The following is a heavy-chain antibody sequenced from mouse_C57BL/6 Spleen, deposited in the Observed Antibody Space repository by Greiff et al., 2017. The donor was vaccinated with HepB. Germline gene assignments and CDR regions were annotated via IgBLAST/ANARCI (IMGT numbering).Heavy chain of an antibody. CDR3: TREELKLRDYALDY. CDR2: IYPGNSDT. V-gene: IGHV1-5*01. J-gene: IGHJ4*01. Sequence: VQLKQSGTVLARPGASVKLSCKTSGYTFTSYWMHWVKQRPGQGLEWIGAIYPGNSDTSYNQKFKGKATLTAATSASTAYMELSSLTNEDSAVYYCTREELKLRDYALDYGGQGTSVTVSS. CDR1: GYTFTSYW. D-gene: IGHD3-2*02.